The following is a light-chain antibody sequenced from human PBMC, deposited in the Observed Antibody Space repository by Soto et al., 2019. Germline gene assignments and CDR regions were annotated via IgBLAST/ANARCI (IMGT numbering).Light chain of an antibody. CDR1: SSDVGGYNY. CDR2: EVS. CDR3: CSYAGSNNLV. Sequence: QSALTQPPSASGSPGQSVTISCTGTSSDVGGYNYVSWYQQHPGKAPKLMIYEVSKRPSGVPDRFSGSKSGTTASLTVSGLQAEDEADYYCCSYAGSNNLVFCGGTKLTVL. V-gene: IGLV2-8*01. J-gene: IGLJ2*01.